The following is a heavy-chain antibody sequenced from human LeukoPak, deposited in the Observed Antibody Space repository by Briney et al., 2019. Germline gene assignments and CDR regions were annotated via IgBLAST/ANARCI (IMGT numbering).Heavy chain of an antibody. CDR1: GGSISSGDYY. V-gene: IGHV4-30-4*01. J-gene: IGHJ6*04. Sequence: SQTLSLTCTVSGGSISSGDYYWSWIRQPPGKGLEWIGYIYYSGSTYYNPSLKSRVTISVDTSKNQFSLKLSSVTAADTAVYYCAREVGLRGYYYYGIDVWGKGTTVTVSS. D-gene: IGHD3-3*01. CDR2: IYYSGST. CDR3: AREVGLRGYYYYGIDV.